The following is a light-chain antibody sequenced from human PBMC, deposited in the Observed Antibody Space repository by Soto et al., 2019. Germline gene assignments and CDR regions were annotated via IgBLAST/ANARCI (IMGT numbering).Light chain of an antibody. Sequence: IVLTQSPGTLSLSPGERATLSCRASQSVSSSYLAWYQQKPGQAPRLLIYGASSRAAGIPDRFSGSGSGTDFTLAISRLEPEDFAVYYCQQYGSSLPFGGGTKVDI. CDR2: GAS. CDR3: QQYGSSLP. J-gene: IGKJ4*01. CDR1: QSVSSSY. V-gene: IGKV3-20*01.